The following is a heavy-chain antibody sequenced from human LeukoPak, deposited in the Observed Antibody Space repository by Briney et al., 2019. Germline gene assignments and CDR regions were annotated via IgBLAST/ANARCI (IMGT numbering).Heavy chain of an antibody. CDR3: ARGSPFGSESYRGMGNCFDP. CDR1: GASINSYY. J-gene: IGHJ5*02. V-gene: IGHV4-59*01. Sequence: SETLSLTCTVSGASINSYYWSWIRQPPGKGLEWIGYIYDTGTTNYNPSLKSRLTISVDTSKNQLSLKLNSVTAADTAVYYCARGSPFGSESYRGMGNCFDPWGQGTLVTVSS. CDR2: IYDTGTT. D-gene: IGHD3-10*01.